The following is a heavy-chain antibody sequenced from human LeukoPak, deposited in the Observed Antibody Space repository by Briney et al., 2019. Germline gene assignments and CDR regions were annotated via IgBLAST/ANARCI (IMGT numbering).Heavy chain of an antibody. Sequence: GGSLRLSCAASGFTFSNYGMHWVRQTPGKGLEWVTVIAHDGSVQYYTDSVKGRFTISRDDSKNTLYLQMNSLRAEDTAIYYCAKEKVPISMPAWYFDLWSRGTLVTVSS. CDR1: GFTFSNYG. V-gene: IGHV3-30*18. D-gene: IGHD2/OR15-2a*01. CDR3: AKEKVPISMPAWYFDL. CDR2: IAHDGSVQ. J-gene: IGHJ2*01.